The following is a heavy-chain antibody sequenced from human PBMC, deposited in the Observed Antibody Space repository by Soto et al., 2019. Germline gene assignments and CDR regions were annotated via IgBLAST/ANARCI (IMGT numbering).Heavy chain of an antibody. J-gene: IGHJ2*01. Sequence: QVQLVQSGAEVKKPGASVKVSCKASGYTFTSYGISWVRQAPGQGLEWMGWISAYKGNTNYAQKLQGRVTMTTDTTTSTAYMELRSLRSDDTDVYYCAREALAVAGSYWNFDLWGRGTLVTVSS. CDR2: ISAYKGNT. CDR1: GYTFTSYG. V-gene: IGHV1-18*01. D-gene: IGHD6-19*01. CDR3: AREALAVAGSYWNFDL.